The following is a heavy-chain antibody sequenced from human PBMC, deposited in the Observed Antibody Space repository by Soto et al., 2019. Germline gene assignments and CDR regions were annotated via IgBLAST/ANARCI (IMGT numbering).Heavy chain of an antibody. CDR3: ASHRPGYSGYGVLSWSDY. Sequence: QLQLQESGPGLVKPSETLSLTCTVSGGSISSSSYYWGWIRQPPGKGLEWIGSIYYSGSTYYNPSLKSRVTISVDTSKNQFSLKLSSVTAADTAVYYCASHRPGYSGYGVLSWSDYWGQGTLVTVSS. CDR2: IYYSGST. D-gene: IGHD5-12*01. J-gene: IGHJ4*02. CDR1: GGSISSSSYY. V-gene: IGHV4-39*01.